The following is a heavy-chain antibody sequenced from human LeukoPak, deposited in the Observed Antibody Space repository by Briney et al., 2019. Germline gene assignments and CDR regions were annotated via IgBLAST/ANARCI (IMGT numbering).Heavy chain of an antibody. CDR2: IGSRSSSI. CDR1: GFTFSTYT. V-gene: IGHV3-21*01. D-gene: IGHD5-24*01. Sequence: GGSLRLSCAASGFTFSTYTMSWVRQAPGKGLEWVSSIGSRSSSIYYADSVKGRFTVSRDNARNSLYLQMNSLRAEDTAVYYCARTRDGYNLFDYWGQGTLVTVFS. J-gene: IGHJ4*02. CDR3: ARTRDGYNLFDY.